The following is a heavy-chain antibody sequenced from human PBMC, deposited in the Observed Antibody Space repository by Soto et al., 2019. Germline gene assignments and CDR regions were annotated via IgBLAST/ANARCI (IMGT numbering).Heavy chain of an antibody. Sequence: EVQLLESGGGLVQPGGSRRLSCAASGFTFSSYAMSWVRQAPGKGLEWVSTISDSGSTYYAESVKGRFTISRDISKNTLYVQMSGLRAVDKAVYYCAKGGEGYCSGTSCLYHMDAWGKGTTVTVSS. CDR1: GFTFSSYA. CDR3: AKGGEGYCSGTSCLYHMDA. D-gene: IGHD2-15*01. J-gene: IGHJ6*03. CDR2: ISDSGST. V-gene: IGHV3-23*01.